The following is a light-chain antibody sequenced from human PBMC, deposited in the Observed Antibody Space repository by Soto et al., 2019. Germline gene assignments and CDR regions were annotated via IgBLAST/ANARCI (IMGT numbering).Light chain of an antibody. CDR3: SSYTSSSTLVYV. J-gene: IGLJ1*01. CDR2: EVS. CDR1: SSDVGGYNY. Sequence: SVLTQPASVSWSPGQSITISCTGTSSDVGGYNYVSWYQHHPGKAPKLMIFEVSNRPSGVSNRFSGSKSGNTASLTISGLQAEDEADYYCSSYTSSSTLVYVFGTGTKVTV. V-gene: IGLV2-14*01.